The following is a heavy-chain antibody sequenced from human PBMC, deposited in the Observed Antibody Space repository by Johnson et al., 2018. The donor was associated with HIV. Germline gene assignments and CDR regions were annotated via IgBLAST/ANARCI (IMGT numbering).Heavy chain of an antibody. CDR1: GFIFDDHG. D-gene: IGHD3-16*01. CDR2: IYRGGST. Sequence: VQLVESGGGVVRPGGSLRLSCSASGFIFDDHGMTWVRQAPGKGLEWVSVIYRGGSTYYADSVKVRFTLSRDNSKNTLYLQMNSLRAEDTAVYYCAREGDYVWGPGKVSDIWGQGTMVTVSS. V-gene: IGHV3-66*01. CDR3: AREGDYVWGPGKVSDI. J-gene: IGHJ3*02.